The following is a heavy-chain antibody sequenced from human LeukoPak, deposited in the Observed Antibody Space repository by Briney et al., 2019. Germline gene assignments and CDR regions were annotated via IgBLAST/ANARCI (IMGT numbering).Heavy chain of an antibody. CDR2: IYYSGST. CDR3: ARGRDMITFGGVIVSRKGSSFDY. CDR1: GGSFSGYY. V-gene: IGHV4-59*01. J-gene: IGHJ4*02. Sequence: SETLSLTCAVYGGSFSGYYWSWIRQPPGKGLEWIGYIYYSGSTNYNPSLKSRVTISVDTSKNQFSLKLSSVTAADTAVYYCARGRDMITFGGVIVSRKGSSFDYWGQGTLVTVSS. D-gene: IGHD3-16*02.